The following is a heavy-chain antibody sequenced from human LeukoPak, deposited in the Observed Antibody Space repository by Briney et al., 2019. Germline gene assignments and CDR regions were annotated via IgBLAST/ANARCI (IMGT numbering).Heavy chain of an antibody. CDR3: ARALYYYDSSGYYPGNFQH. D-gene: IGHD3-22*01. Sequence: SVKVSCKASGGTFSSYAISWVRQAPGQGLEWMGSIIPIFGTANYAQKFQGRVTITTDESTSTAYMELSSLRSEDTAVYYCARALYYYDSSGYYPGNFQHWGQGTLVTVSS. J-gene: IGHJ1*01. V-gene: IGHV1-69*05. CDR2: IIPIFGTA. CDR1: GGTFSSYA.